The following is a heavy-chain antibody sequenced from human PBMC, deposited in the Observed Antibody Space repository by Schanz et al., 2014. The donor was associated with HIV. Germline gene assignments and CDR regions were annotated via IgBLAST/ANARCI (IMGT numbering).Heavy chain of an antibody. CDR3: AKGQRGMVRGDNDY. CDR1: GFTFSSHG. V-gene: IGHV3-30*18. J-gene: IGHJ4*02. Sequence: QVQLVESGGGVVQPGRSLRLSCAASGFTFSSHGMHWVRQAPGKGLEWVAVISYDGSNKYYADSVKGRFTISRDNSKNTLYLQMNSLRAEDTAVYYCAKGQRGMVRGDNDYWGQGTQVTVSS. CDR2: ISYDGSNK. D-gene: IGHD3-10*01.